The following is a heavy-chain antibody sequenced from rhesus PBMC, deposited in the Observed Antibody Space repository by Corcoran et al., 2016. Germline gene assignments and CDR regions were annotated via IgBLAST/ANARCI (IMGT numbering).Heavy chain of an antibody. CDR2: IYGRGGST. CDR3: ARDRDSSWSPFDY. CDR1: VGSISDSYF. D-gene: IGHD6-13*01. V-gene: IGHV4-147*01. Sequence: QVQLQESGPGLVKPSETLSLTCTVSVGSISDSYFWSWIRQPPGKGLEWMGRIYGRGGSTKYNHSLTSRVTSSRDTSKNQFSLKLSSGTAADTAVYYCARDRDSSWSPFDYWGQGVLVTVSS. J-gene: IGHJ4*01.